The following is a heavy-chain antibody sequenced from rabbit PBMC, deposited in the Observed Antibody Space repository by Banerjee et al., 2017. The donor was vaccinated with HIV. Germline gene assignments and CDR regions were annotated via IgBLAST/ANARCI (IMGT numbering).Heavy chain of an antibody. CDR3: ARNYVNAFDP. CDR2: IYGGDGVST. D-gene: IGHD1-1*01. CDR1: GFSFINNYY. V-gene: IGHV1S45*01. Sequence: QEQLVESGGGLVKPGGSLTLTCNASGFSFINNYYMCWVRQAPGKGLEWIACIYGGDGVSTAYASWAKGRFTISKTSSTTVTLQMTSLTAADTATYFCARNYVNAFDPWGPGTLVTVS. J-gene: IGHJ2*01.